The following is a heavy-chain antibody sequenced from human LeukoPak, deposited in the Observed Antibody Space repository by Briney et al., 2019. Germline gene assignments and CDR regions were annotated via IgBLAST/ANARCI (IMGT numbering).Heavy chain of an antibody. J-gene: IGHJ6*02. CDR3: ARQGRAEYYYYGMDV. Sequence: KHGESLKISCKGSGYSFTSYCISWVRQMPGKGLEWMGRIDPSDSYTNYSPSFQGHVTISADKSISTAYLQWSSLKASDTAMYYCARQGRAEYYYYGMDVGGQGTTVTVSS. CDR1: GYSFTSYC. D-gene: IGHD1-26*01. V-gene: IGHV5-10-1*01. CDR2: IDPSDSYT.